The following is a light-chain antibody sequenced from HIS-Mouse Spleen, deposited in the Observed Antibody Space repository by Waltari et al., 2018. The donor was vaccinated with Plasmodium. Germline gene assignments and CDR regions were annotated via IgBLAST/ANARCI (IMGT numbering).Light chain of an antibody. CDR3: SSYAGSNNLV. V-gene: IGLV2-8*01. Sequence: QSALTQPPSAPGPPGQSVTIPCTGTSRDVGGYNYASWYHHHPGKAPKLMIYEVSKRPSGVPDRFSGSKSGNTASLTVSGLQAEDEADYYCSSYAGSNNLVFGGGTKLTVL. CDR2: EVS. CDR1: SRDVGGYNY. J-gene: IGLJ2*01.